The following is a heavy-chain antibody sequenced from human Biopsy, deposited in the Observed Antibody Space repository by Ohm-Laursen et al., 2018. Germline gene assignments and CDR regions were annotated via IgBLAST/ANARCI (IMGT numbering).Heavy chain of an antibody. D-gene: IGHD3-10*01. CDR2: MNPNSGNT. J-gene: IGHJ4*02. Sequence: GSSVKVSCKASGYTFTNYNVNWVRQATGQGLEWMGWMNPNSGNTGYAQKFQGRVTMTRNTSISTAYMELSRLRSDDTAVYYCARDPRYGYGSYFDYWGQGTLVAVSS. CDR1: GYTFTNYN. V-gene: IGHV1-8*01. CDR3: ARDPRYGYGSYFDY.